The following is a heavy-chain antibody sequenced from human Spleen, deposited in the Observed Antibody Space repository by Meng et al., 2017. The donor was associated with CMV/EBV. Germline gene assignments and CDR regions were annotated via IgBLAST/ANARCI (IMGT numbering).Heavy chain of an antibody. CDR1: GYTFTSYG. CDR3: ARVSEYCTTTNCYKVFDY. Sequence: ASVKVSCKASGYTFTSYGITWVRQAPGQGLEWMGLINPNRGVTSYVQKFQGRVTMTRDTSNGTAYMELTRLKSDDTAVYYCARVSEYCTTTNCYKVFDYWGQGTLVTVSS. J-gene: IGHJ4*02. V-gene: IGHV1-2*02. D-gene: IGHD2-2*02. CDR2: INPNRGVT.